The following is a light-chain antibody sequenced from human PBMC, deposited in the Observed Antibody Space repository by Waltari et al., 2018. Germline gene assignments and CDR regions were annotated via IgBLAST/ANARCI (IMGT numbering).Light chain of an antibody. CDR2: GAS. CDR1: QNIRTC. J-gene: IGKJ4*01. CDR3: QQYNHWPT. Sequence: DIQMHQSPSSLSASIGDTITVPCRASQNIRTCLNWYQQKPAKAPKLLLFGASTLPRGVPSRFSGSASGTEFTLTVTNLQPDDFATYFCQQYNHWPTFGGGTKVEIK. V-gene: IGKV1-39*01.